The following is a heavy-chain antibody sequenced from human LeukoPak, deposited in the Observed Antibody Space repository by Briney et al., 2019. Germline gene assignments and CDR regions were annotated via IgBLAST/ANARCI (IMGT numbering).Heavy chain of an antibody. J-gene: IGHJ4*02. V-gene: IGHV3-23*01. D-gene: IGHD4-23*01. Sequence: GGSLRLSRAASGFTFNSYATSWVRQAPGKGLKWVSAISGSGGSTYYADSVKGRFTISRDNSKNTLYLQMNSLRAEDTAVYYCAKFIGYDGNSNIDYWGQGTLVTVSS. CDR1: GFTFNSYA. CDR2: ISGSGGST. CDR3: AKFIGYDGNSNIDY.